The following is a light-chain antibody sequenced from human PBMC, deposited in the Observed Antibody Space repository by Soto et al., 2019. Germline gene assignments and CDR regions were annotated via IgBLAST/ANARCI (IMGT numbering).Light chain of an antibody. CDR3: LLSYSGGNWV. V-gene: IGLV7-46*01. Sequence: QTVVTQEPSLTVSPGGTVTLTCASSTGAVTSRYYPNWFQQKPGQAPRTLIYDTSNKQSWTPARFSGSLLGGKAALTLSGAQPEDEADYYCLLSYSGGNWVFGGGTKLTVL. J-gene: IGLJ3*02. CDR2: DTS. CDR1: TGAVTSRYY.